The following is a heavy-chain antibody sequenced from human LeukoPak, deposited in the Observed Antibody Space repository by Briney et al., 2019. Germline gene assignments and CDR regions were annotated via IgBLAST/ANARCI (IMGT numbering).Heavy chain of an antibody. Sequence: SVKVSCKASGGTFSSYAISWVRQAPRQGLEWMGGIIPIFGTANYAQKFQGRVTITADKSTSTAYMELSSLRSEDTAVYYCARWAPEQQLVLGAFDIWGQGTMVTVSS. J-gene: IGHJ3*02. CDR2: IIPIFGTA. CDR3: ARWAPEQQLVLGAFDI. D-gene: IGHD6-13*01. CDR1: GGTFSSYA. V-gene: IGHV1-69*06.